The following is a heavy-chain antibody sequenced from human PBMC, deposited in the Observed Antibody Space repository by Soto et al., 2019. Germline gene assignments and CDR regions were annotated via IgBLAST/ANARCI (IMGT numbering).Heavy chain of an antibody. D-gene: IGHD6-6*01. CDR1: GFTFSSYA. Sequence: GGSLRLSCAASGFTFSSYAMHWVRQAPGKGLEWVAVISYDGSNKYYADSVKGRFTISRDNSKNTLYLQMNSLRAEDTAVYYCARGSIAARGGFWAYYWGQGTLVTVSS. J-gene: IGHJ4*02. CDR2: ISYDGSNK. CDR3: ARGSIAARGGFWAYY. V-gene: IGHV3-30-3*01.